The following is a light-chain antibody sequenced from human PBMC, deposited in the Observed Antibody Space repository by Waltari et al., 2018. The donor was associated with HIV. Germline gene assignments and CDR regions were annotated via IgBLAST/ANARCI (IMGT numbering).Light chain of an antibody. Sequence: QSALTQPASVSGSPGQSITISCTGTSSNVGSDDLVSWYQQPPGEAPKLIMYEVTKRPSGVSNRFSGSKSGNTASLTISGLQAEDEADYYCCSCPRSGIRYVFGTGTKVTVL. V-gene: IGLV2-23*02. CDR2: EVT. J-gene: IGLJ1*01. CDR3: CSCPRSGIRYV. CDR1: SSNVGSDDL.